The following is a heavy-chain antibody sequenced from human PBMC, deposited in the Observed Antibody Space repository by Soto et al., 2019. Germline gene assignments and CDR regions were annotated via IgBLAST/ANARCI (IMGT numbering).Heavy chain of an antibody. J-gene: IGHJ6*02. Sequence: QVQLGQSGSEVKKPGASVKVSCTASGYTFTSYYVHWVRQAPGQGLEWMGVVNPSSGRTTYAQKFGGRITMARDTSMSTVHVELSSLRSEDTAVYYCARGMDIGQDYDYYGMDVWGQGTRVTVSS. CDR3: ARGMDIGQDYDYYGMDV. V-gene: IGHV1-46*01. CDR2: VNPSSGRT. CDR1: GYTFTSYY. D-gene: IGHD2-2*03.